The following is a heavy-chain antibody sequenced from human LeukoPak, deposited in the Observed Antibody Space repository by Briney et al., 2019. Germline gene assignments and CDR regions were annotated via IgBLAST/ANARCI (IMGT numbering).Heavy chain of an antibody. J-gene: IGHJ5*02. CDR2: IWNSGST. CDR1: GDSISSRTNY. V-gene: IGHV4-31*03. Sequence: PSQTLSLTCSVSGDSISSRTNYWTWIRQHPEKGLEWIGYIWNSGSTNYNPALKSRVTISVDTSKTQFSLKLTSVTAADTAIYYCARDVSSMFPNWFDPWGQGILVIVSS. D-gene: IGHD6-6*01. CDR3: ARDVSSMFPNWFDP.